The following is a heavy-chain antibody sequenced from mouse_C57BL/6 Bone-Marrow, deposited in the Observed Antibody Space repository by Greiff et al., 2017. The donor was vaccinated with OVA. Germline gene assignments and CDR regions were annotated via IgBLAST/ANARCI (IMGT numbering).Heavy chain of an antibody. D-gene: IGHD1-1*01. V-gene: IGHV5-4*03. CDR1: GFTFSSYA. CDR3: ARGYYGSSDFAY. CDR2: ISDGGSYT. J-gene: IGHJ3*01. Sequence: DVKLVESGGGLVKPGGSLKLSCAASGFTFSSYAMSWVRQTPEKRLEWVATISDGGSYTYYPHNVKGRFTISRDNAKNNLYLQMSHLKSEDTAMYYGARGYYGSSDFAYWGQGTLVTVSA.